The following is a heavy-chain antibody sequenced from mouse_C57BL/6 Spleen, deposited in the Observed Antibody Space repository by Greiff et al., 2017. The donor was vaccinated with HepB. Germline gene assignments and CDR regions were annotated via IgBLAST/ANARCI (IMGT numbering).Heavy chain of an antibody. Sequence: VQLQQSGAELARPGASVKLSCKASGYTFTSYGISWVKQRTGQGLEWIGEIYPRSGNTYYNEKFKGKATLTADKSSSTAYMELRSLTSEDSAVYFCVCGIYYGYDAYFDYWGQGTTLTVSS. J-gene: IGHJ2*01. D-gene: IGHD2-2*01. V-gene: IGHV1-81*01. CDR3: VCGIYYGYDAYFDY. CDR2: IYPRSGNT. CDR1: GYTFTSYG.